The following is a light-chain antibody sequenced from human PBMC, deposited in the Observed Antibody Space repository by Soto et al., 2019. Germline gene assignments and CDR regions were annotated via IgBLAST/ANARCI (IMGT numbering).Light chain of an antibody. Sequence: DIQLTQSPSFLSASVGDRVTIPCRASQGISRYLAWYQQKPGTATKLLIFAAYTLQNGVPSRFSGSGSGTEFTLTISSLQPEDFATYYCLHLNSYSPDTFGPGTKVDIK. CDR3: LHLNSYSPDT. CDR1: QGISRY. V-gene: IGKV1-9*01. CDR2: AAY. J-gene: IGKJ3*01.